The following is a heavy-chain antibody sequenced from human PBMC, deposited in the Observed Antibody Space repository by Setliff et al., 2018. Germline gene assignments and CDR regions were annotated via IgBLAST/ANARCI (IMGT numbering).Heavy chain of an antibody. D-gene: IGHD3-10*01. V-gene: IGHV4-34*01. CDR2: INHSGST. J-gene: IGHJ5*02. Sequence: SETLSLTCTVSGGSISSYYWSWIRQPPGKGLEWIGEINHSGSTNYNPSLKSRVTISVDTSKNQFSLKVDSVTAADTAMYYCARDGDYFGSGNRFDPWGQGTLVTVS. CDR3: ARDGDYFGSGNRFDP. CDR1: GGSISSYY.